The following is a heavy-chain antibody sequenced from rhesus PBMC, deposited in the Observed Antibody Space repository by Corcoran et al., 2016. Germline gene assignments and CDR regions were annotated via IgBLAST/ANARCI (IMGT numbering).Heavy chain of an antibody. Sequence: QVQLQESGPVVVRPSETLSLTCAFSGGSMTRSHWLNWNRQATGKGLEWIGGIYGIRRNTEYNPSLEDRVTISKGASMTNLYLNLRSVPAADTGIYYCARAPGGSRPDLFDYWGRGVLVTVSS. V-gene: IGHV4-93*01. CDR1: GGSMTRSHW. D-gene: IGHD5-42*01. CDR3: ARAPGGSRPDLFDY. J-gene: IGHJ4*01. CDR2: IYGIRRNT.